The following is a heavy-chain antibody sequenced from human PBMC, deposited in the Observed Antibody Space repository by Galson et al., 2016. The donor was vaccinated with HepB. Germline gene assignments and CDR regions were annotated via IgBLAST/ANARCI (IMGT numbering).Heavy chain of an antibody. CDR1: GFTFSLFG. J-gene: IGHJ5*02. D-gene: IGHD1-14*01. CDR3: ARSDHRSDVWVGP. CDR2: ISETSTRL. Sequence: SLRLSCAGSGFTFSLFGIHWVRRAPGRGLEWISFISETSTRLYQGDSVKGRFIISRDNAKDSVFLQMNSLRDEDTAVYYCARSDHRSDVWVGPWGQGTVVTVSS. V-gene: IGHV3-48*02.